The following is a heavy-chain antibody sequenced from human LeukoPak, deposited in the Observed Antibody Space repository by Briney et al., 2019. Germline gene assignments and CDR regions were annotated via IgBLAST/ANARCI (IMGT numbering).Heavy chain of an antibody. CDR3: AKVQMSTGWTFDF. CDR1: GFTFKNYA. Sequence: GRPLRLSCAASGFTFKNYAMSWVRQAPGKGLEWVSSIDGSGDNRYYADSVKGRFTISRDNSGNTLYLQLRGLGAEDTATYYCAKVQMSTGWTFDFWGQGSLVTVSS. V-gene: IGHV3-23*01. CDR2: IDGSGDNR. J-gene: IGHJ4*02. D-gene: IGHD2-2*01.